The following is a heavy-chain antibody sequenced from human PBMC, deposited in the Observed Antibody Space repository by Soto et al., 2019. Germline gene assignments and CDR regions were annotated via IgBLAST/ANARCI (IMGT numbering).Heavy chain of an antibody. D-gene: IGHD1-20*01. V-gene: IGHV3-11*01. CDR2: IHRTGSPV. J-gene: IGHJ4*02. Sequence: PGGSLRLSCATSGFSLTDFYMVWIRQAPGKGLEWISYIHRTGSPVYYAGSVKGRFTLSRDNAKTSLSLQMNSLRAEDTAVYFCARLFYNWNSWVDSWGRGTLVTVSS. CDR3: ARLFYNWNSWVDS. CDR1: GFSLTDFY.